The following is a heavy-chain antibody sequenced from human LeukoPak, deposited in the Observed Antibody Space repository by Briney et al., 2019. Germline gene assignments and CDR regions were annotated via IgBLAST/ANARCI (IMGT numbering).Heavy chain of an antibody. CDR1: GFTFSSYS. Sequence: PGGSLRLSCAASGFTFSSYSMNWVRQAPGKGLEWVSSISSSSSYIYYADSVKGRFTISRDNAKNSLYLQMNSLRAEDTAVYYCARVYSTIFGVVRNWFDPWGQGTLVTVSS. CDR3: ARVYSTIFGVVRNWFDP. V-gene: IGHV3-21*01. D-gene: IGHD3-3*01. CDR2: ISSSSSYI. J-gene: IGHJ5*02.